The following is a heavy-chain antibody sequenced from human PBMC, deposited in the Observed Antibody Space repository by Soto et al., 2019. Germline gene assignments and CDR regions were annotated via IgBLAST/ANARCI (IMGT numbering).Heavy chain of an antibody. Sequence: PGGSLRLSCAASGFTFSSYAMSWVRQAPGKGLEWVSAISGSGGSTYYADSVKGRFTISRDNSKNTLYLQMNSLRAEDTAVYYCAKLGYYYGSGSYSDFDYWGQGTLVTVSS. J-gene: IGHJ4*02. CDR2: ISGSGGST. CDR3: AKLGYYYGSGSYSDFDY. CDR1: GFTFSSYA. D-gene: IGHD3-10*01. V-gene: IGHV3-23*01.